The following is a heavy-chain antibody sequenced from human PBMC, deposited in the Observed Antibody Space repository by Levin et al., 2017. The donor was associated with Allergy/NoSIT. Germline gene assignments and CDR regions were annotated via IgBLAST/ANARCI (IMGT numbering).Heavy chain of an antibody. V-gene: IGHV3-9*01. CDR3: ARDKDLNTYGYLLH. D-gene: IGHD6-13*01. CDR2: ISWNSGSE. J-gene: IGHJ1*01. CDR1: GFTFDDYA. Sequence: SLKISCVGSGFTFDDYAMHWVRQAPGKGLEWVSGISWNSGSEGYAESVEGRFTVSRDNSKNSPYLQMNSLRPEDTAFYYCARDKDLNTYGYLLHWGLGTLVTVSS.